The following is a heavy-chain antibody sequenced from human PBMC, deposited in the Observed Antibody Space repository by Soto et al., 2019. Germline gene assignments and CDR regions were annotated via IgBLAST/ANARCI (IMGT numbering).Heavy chain of an antibody. V-gene: IGHV3-7*01. Sequence: PGGYLILSCAASGFTFSSYWMSCVRQAPGKGLEWVANIKQDGSEKYYVDSVKGRFTISRDNAKNSLYLQMNSLRAEDTAVYYCARSSPSDESGEFDPWGQGTLVTVSS. D-gene: IGHD3-10*01. CDR2: IKQDGSEK. J-gene: IGHJ5*02. CDR1: GFTFSSYW. CDR3: ARSSPSDESGEFDP.